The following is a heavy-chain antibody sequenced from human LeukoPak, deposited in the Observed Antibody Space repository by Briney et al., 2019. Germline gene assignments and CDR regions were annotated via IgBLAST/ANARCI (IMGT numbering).Heavy chain of an antibody. CDR1: GGSISSYY. CDR2: IYYSGST. D-gene: IGHD2/OR15-2a*01. V-gene: IGHV4-59*04. Sequence: SETLSLTCTVSGGSISSYYWSWIRQPPGKGLEWIGYIYYSGSTYYNPSLKSRVTISVDTSKNQFSLKLSSVTAADTAVYYCARHSSLRLSYYYYMDVWGKGTTVTVSS. CDR3: ARHSSLRLSYYYYMDV. J-gene: IGHJ6*03.